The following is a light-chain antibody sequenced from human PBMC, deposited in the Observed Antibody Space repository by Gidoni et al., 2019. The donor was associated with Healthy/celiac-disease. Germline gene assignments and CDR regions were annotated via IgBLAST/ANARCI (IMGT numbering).Light chain of an antibody. J-gene: IGLJ2*01. Sequence: QSALTQPAPVSGSPGQSITISCTRTLRDVGGYNYVSRYQQHPGKAPKLMIYEVSNRPSGVSNRFSGSKSCNTASLTISGLQAEYEADYYCSSYTSSSTLVVFGGGTKLTVL. V-gene: IGLV2-14*01. CDR2: EVS. CDR3: SSYTSSSTLVV. CDR1: LRDVGGYNY.